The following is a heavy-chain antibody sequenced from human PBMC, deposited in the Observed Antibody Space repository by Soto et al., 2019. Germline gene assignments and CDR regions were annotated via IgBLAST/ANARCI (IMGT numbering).Heavy chain of an antibody. V-gene: IGHV1-69*01. CDR2: FIPVYRTL. D-gene: IGHD3-3*01. CDR3: ATGVIWIGYFTVDS. J-gene: IGHJ4*02. Sequence: QVLLVQSGAEVKKPGSSVKISCKASGGSFGNSAINWVRQTPGQGLEWLGGFIPVYRTLNYAQKFQGRVTITSYESKGAAYMTLNSLASNDTAVYYCATGVIWIGYFTVDSWGQGTRVTVSS. CDR1: GGSFGNSA.